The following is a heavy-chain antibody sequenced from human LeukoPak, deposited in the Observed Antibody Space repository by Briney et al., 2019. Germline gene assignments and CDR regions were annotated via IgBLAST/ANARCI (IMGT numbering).Heavy chain of an antibody. V-gene: IGHV3-23*01. CDR1: GFTFSTYA. J-gene: IGHJ4*02. CDR2: ITGSGGST. D-gene: IGHD2-2*01. CDR3: ARGYCSSTNCYSDY. Sequence: GGSLRLSCAASGFTFSTYAMSWVRQAPGKGLEWVSVITGSGGSTYHADSVKGRFTISRDNSKNTLYLQMNSLRAEDTAVYYCARGYCSSTNCYSDYWGRGTLVTVSS.